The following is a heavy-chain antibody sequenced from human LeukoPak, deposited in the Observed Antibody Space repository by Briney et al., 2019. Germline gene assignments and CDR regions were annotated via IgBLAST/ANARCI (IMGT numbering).Heavy chain of an antibody. Sequence: SVRVSCRASGGTFSTLAINWVRQAPGQGLEWMGRIIPILGQTNYALKFQGRVTITADESTSTAYMDLSGLRSEDTAVYYCAKVRGSDAFDIWGQGTMVTVSS. J-gene: IGHJ3*02. V-gene: IGHV1-69*11. D-gene: IGHD3-10*01. CDR2: IIPILGQT. CDR3: AKVRGSDAFDI. CDR1: GGTFSTLA.